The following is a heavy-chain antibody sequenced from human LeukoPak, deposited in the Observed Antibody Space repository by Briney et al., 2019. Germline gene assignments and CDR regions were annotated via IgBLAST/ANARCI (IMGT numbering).Heavy chain of an antibody. D-gene: IGHD2-15*01. V-gene: IGHV3-7*01. CDR2: INQDGSEK. Sequence: GRSLRLSCAASGFTFSSYWMSWVRQAPGKGLEWVANINQDGSEKYYVDSVKGRFTISRDNAKNSLYLQMSSLRAEDTALYYCASRSSVAASGPGWGQGTLVTVSS. CDR1: GFTFSSYW. J-gene: IGHJ4*02. CDR3: ASRSSVAASGPG.